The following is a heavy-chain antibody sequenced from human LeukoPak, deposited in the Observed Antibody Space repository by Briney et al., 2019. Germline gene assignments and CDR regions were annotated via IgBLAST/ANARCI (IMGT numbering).Heavy chain of an antibody. V-gene: IGHV3-7*01. Sequence: GGSLRLSCAASGFTFSAYWMSWVRQAPGKGLEWVANIEQDGSEEYYVDSVKGRFTISRDNAKNSLCLQMNSLRAEDTAVYYCARRGWFGESISSFYYCMDVWGKGTTVTVSS. CDR3: ARRGWFGESISSFYYCMDV. CDR2: IEQDGSEE. CDR1: GFTFSAYW. D-gene: IGHD3-10*01. J-gene: IGHJ6*03.